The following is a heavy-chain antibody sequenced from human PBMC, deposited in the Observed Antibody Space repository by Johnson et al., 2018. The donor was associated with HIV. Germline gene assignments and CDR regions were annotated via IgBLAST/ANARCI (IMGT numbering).Heavy chain of an antibody. Sequence: EVQLVESGGGVVRPGGSLRLSCAASGFTFDDYGMSWVRQAPGKGLEWVSGINWNGGSTGYADSVKGRFTISRDNAKNSLYLQMNSLRAEDTALYYCARDYYYDSSGYYYGNAFDIWGQGTMVTVSS. V-gene: IGHV3-20*04. CDR3: ARDYYYDSSGYYYGNAFDI. CDR1: GFTFDDYG. D-gene: IGHD3-22*01. CDR2: INWNGGST. J-gene: IGHJ3*02.